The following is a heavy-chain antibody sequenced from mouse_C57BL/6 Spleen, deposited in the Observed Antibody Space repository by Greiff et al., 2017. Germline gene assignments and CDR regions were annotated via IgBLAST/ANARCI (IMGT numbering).Heavy chain of an antibody. D-gene: IGHD1-1*01. CDR1: GYTFTSYW. V-gene: IGHV1-64*01. CDR2: IHPNSGST. J-gene: IGHJ2*01. Sequence: VQLLQPGAELVKPGASVKLSCKASGYTFTSYWMHWVKQRPGQGLEWIGMIHPNSGSTNYNEKFKSKATLTVDKSSSTAYMQLSSLTSEDSAVYYCARYGYGSSPFDYWGQGTTLTVSS. CDR3: ARYGYGSSPFDY.